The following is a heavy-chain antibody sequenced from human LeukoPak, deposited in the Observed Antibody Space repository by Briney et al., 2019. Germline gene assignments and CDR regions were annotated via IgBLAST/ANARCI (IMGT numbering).Heavy chain of an antibody. J-gene: IGHJ4*02. D-gene: IGHD1-26*01. CDR2: ISYDGSNK. V-gene: IGHV3-30*18. CDR3: AKDPSGSYLPRGGAFDY. Sequence: GGSLRLSCAASGFTFSRYGMHWVRQAPGKGLEWVAVISYDGSNKYYADSVKGRFTISRDNSKNTLYLQMNSLTAEDTAVYYCAKDPSGSYLPRGGAFDYWGQGTLVTVSS. CDR1: GFTFSRYG.